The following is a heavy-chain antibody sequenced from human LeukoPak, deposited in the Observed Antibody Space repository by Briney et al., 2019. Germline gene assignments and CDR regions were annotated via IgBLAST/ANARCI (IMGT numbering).Heavy chain of an antibody. CDR1: GFTFSNYW. J-gene: IGHJ6*02. CDR3: ARDRWELLSNSYHYCGLDV. D-gene: IGHD2-15*01. CDR2: IKQDGSEK. Sequence: PGGSLRLSCAASGFTFSNYWMSWVRQAPGKGLEWVANIKQDGSEKCYVDSVKGRFTISRDNAKNSLYLQMNSLRAEDTAVYYCARDRWELLSNSYHYCGLDVWGRGTTVTVSS. V-gene: IGHV3-7*01.